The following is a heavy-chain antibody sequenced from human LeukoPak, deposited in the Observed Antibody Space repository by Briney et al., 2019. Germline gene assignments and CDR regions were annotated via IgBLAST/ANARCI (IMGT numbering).Heavy chain of an antibody. Sequence: SETLSLTCTVSGDSISNGFYWGWIRQPPGKGLEWIGSIYHSGSTYYNPSLTGRVTISVDKSANQFSLNLSSVTAADTAVYYCARFSPRAMGNYLDFWGQGTLVTVSS. CDR3: ARFSPRAMGNYLDF. D-gene: IGHD7-27*01. J-gene: IGHJ4*02. CDR2: IYHSGST. V-gene: IGHV4-38-2*02. CDR1: GDSISNGFY.